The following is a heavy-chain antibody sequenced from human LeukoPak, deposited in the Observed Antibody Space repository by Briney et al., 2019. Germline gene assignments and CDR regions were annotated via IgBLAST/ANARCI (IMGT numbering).Heavy chain of an antibody. J-gene: IGHJ5*02. CDR2: IYYSGST. V-gene: IGHV4-59*01. CDR3: ARVNWNYSWFDP. CDR1: GGSISSYY. D-gene: IGHD1-7*01. Sequence: SVTLSLTCTVSGGSISSYYWSWIRQPPWKGLEWIGYIYYSGSTNYNPSLKSRVTISVDTSKNQFSLKLSSVTAADTAVYYCARVNWNYSWFDPWGQGTLVTVSS.